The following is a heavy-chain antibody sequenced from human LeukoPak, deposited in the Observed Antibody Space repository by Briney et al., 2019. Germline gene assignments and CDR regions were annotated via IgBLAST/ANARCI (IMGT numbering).Heavy chain of an antibody. V-gene: IGHV4-30-4*01. CDR3: ARGRAHYYDSSGYAGWFDP. Sequence: SETLSLTCTVSGGSISGGDYYWSWIRQPPGKGLEWIGYIYYSGSTYYNPSLKSRVTISVDTSKNQFSLKLSSVTAADTAVYYCARGRAHYYDSSGYAGWFDPWGQGTLVTVSS. CDR2: IYYSGST. J-gene: IGHJ5*02. CDR1: GGSISGGDYY. D-gene: IGHD3-22*01.